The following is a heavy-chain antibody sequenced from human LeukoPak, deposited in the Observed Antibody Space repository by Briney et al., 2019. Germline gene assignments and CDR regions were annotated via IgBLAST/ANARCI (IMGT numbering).Heavy chain of an antibody. V-gene: IGHV4-4*02. J-gene: IGHJ3*02. Sequence: PSETLSLTCAVSGGSISSSNWWSWVRPPPGKGLEWIGEIYHSGSTNYNPSLKSRVTISVDKSKNQFSLKLSSVTAADTAVYYCARESYYDSSGYSPDPNDAFDIWGQGTMVTVSS. CDR1: GGSISSSNW. CDR3: ARESYYDSSGYSPDPNDAFDI. CDR2: IYHSGST. D-gene: IGHD3-22*01.